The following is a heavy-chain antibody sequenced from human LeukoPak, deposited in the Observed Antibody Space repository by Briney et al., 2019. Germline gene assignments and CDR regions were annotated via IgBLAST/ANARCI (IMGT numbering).Heavy chain of an antibody. D-gene: IGHD1-7*01. CDR3: ARQLGTTANFDY. V-gene: IGHV4-38-2*01. Sequence: SETPSLTCSVSGYSISSGYYWGWVRQPPGKGLEWIGVIYYSGSSSYNPSLKSRVTMSVDTSKNQFSLRLSSVTAADTAVYYCARQLGTTANFDYWGQGTLVTVSS. CDR1: GYSISSGYY. CDR2: IYYSGSS. J-gene: IGHJ4*02.